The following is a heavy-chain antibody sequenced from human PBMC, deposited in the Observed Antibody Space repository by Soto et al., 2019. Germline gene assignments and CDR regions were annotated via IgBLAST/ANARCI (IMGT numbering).Heavy chain of an antibody. V-gene: IGHV4-59*08. J-gene: IGHJ4*02. CDR3: ARRYGGNLDY. CDR1: GGYISSYY. D-gene: IGHD1-26*01. CDR2: IYYSGST. Sequence: SETLSLTCTVSGGYISSYYCSWIRQPPGKGLEWIGYIYYSGSTNYNPSLKSRVTISVDTSKNQFSLKLSSVTAAGTAVYYCARRYGGNLDYWGQGTLVTLSS.